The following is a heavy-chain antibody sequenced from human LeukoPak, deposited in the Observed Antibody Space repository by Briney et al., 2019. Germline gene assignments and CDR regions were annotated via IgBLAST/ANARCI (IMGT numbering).Heavy chain of an antibody. CDR1: GFTFSDYA. J-gene: IGHJ4*02. D-gene: IGHD3-16*01. CDR2: ISFDGQTI. Sequence: GGSLRLSCAASGFTFSDYAMHWVRQAPGKGLEWVSVISFDGQTIFYTDSVKGRFTISRDNSKNTLYLQMNSLSANDTAVYYCTRDRDNYDTTALGYWGQGTLVTVSS. CDR3: TRDRDNYDTTALGY. V-gene: IGHV3-30*04.